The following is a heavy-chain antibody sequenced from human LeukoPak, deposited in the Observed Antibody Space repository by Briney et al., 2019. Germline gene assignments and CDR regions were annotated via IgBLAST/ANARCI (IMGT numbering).Heavy chain of an antibody. J-gene: IGHJ4*02. CDR2: ISAYTGNT. D-gene: IGHD6-6*01. CDR1: GYPFTSYG. Sequence: ASVKVSCKASGYPFTSYGITWVRQAPGQGPEWMGWISAYTGNTNYAQKFQGRVSMTTGTSTTTAYMELRSLRSDDTAVYYCARGGITSIAARQPYGNWGQGTLVTVSS. CDR3: ARGGITSIAARQPYGN. V-gene: IGHV1-18*01.